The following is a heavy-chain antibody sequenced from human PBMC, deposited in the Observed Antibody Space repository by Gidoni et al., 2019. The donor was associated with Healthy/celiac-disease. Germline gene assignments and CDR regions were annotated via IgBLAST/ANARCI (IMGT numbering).Heavy chain of an antibody. CDR1: GFTFSSYS. D-gene: IGHD1-20*01. CDR2: ISSSSSYI. J-gene: IGHJ4*02. Sequence: EVQLVESGGGLVKPGGSLSLSCAASGFTFSSYSMNWVRQAPGKGLEWVSSISSSSSYISYADSVKGRFTISRDNAKNSLYPQMNSLRAEDTAVYYCARQIWDPYNWNYFDYWGQGTLVTVSS. CDR3: ARQIWDPYNWNYFDY. V-gene: IGHV3-21*01.